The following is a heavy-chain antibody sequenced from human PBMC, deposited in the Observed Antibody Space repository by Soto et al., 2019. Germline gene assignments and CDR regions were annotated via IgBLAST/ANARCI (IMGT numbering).Heavy chain of an antibody. Sequence: GESLKISCRGSGYSSTSYWIGWVRQMPGKGLEWMGIIYPGDSDTRYSPSFQGQVTISADKSISTAYLQWSSLKASDTAMYYFVVEIATSQLNAYDFWGRRSMVIVSS. D-gene: IGHD3-10*01. CDR1: GYSSTSYW. CDR2: IYPGDSDT. J-gene: IGHJ3*01. V-gene: IGHV5-51*01. CDR3: VVEIATSQLNAYDF.